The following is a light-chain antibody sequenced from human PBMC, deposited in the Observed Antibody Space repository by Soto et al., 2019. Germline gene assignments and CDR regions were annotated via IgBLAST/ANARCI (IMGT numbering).Light chain of an antibody. Sequence: EIVLTQSPGTLSLSPGEKATLSCRASQSVSNTYLAWYQQKPGQAPRLLIYGASGRATGIPDRFSGSGSGTDFTLTISRLEPEDFAVYYCQQYASSPRWTFGQGTKVDIK. CDR3: QQYASSPRWT. CDR1: QSVSNTY. J-gene: IGKJ1*01. CDR2: GAS. V-gene: IGKV3-20*01.